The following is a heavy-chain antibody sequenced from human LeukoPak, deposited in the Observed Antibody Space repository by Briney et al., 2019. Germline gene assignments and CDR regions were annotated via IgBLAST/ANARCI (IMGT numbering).Heavy chain of an antibody. CDR1: GYTFSNYY. Sequence: ASVKVSCKASGYTFSNYYMHWVRQAPGQGLEWMGIISPGAGSAGSALYAQKFQGRVTLTRDMSTTTVYMELSSLRFEDTAVYFCARGSPGPVSYYMGVWGRGTTVTVSS. D-gene: IGHD1-1*01. V-gene: IGHV1-46*01. J-gene: IGHJ6*03. CDR2: ISPGAGSAGSA. CDR3: ARGSPGPVSYYMGV.